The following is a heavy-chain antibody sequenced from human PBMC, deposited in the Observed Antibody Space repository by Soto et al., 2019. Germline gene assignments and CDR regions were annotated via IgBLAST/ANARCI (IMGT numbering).Heavy chain of an antibody. Sequence: QVQLVQSGAEVKKPGSSVKVSCKASGGTFSSYAISWVRQAPGQGLEWMGGIIPIFGTANYAQKFQGRVTITADESTSTAYMELSSLRSEDTAVYYCAREVLEYSSSSTASYYYYYGMDVWGQGTTVTVSS. CDR2: IIPIFGTA. J-gene: IGHJ6*02. V-gene: IGHV1-69*12. CDR3: AREVLEYSSSSTASYYYYYGMDV. D-gene: IGHD6-6*01. CDR1: GGTFSSYA.